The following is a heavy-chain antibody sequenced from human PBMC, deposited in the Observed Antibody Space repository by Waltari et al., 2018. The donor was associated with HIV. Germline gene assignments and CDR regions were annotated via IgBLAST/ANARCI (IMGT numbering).Heavy chain of an antibody. CDR1: GWSIPRNDFY. CDR3: ARRGDGFNQHARLDH. J-gene: IGHJ4*02. V-gene: IGHV4-39*01. Sequence: QLHLQESGPGLVKPSETLALTCTVSGWSIPRNDFYCAWIRQPPGKGLEWIGLMYKRGTTDYNPSLKSRVSMSRDTSKNRFSLRLHSVTAADTAIYYCARRGDGFNQHARLDHWGPGTLVTVSS. D-gene: IGHD2-2*01. CDR2: MYKRGTT.